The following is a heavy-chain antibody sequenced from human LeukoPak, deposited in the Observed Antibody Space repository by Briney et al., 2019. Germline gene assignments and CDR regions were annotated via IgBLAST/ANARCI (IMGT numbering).Heavy chain of an antibody. CDR1: GGFISSSSYY. CDR2: IYYSGST. D-gene: IGHD3-9*01. V-gene: IGHV4-39*01. J-gene: IGHJ5*02. Sequence: SETLSLTSTVSGGFISSSSYYWGWIRQPPGKGLECIGSIYYSGSTYYNPSLKSRVTISVDTSKNQFSLKLSSVTAADTAVYYHARRIFCRQVAVTPKNCIDPRGKGTLVAVSS. CDR3: ARRIFCRQVAVTPKNCIDP.